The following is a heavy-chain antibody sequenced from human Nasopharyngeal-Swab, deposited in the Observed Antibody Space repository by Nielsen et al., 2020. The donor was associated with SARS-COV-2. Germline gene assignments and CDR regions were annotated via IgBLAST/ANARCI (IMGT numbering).Heavy chain of an antibody. D-gene: IGHD1-26*01. CDR1: GGSISSSSYY. V-gene: IGHV4-39*01. Sequence: GSLRLSCTVSGGSISSSSYYWGWLRQPPGKGLEWIGSIYYSGSTYYNPSLKSRVTISVDTSKNQFSLKLSSVTAADTAVYYCARHVIVGASYVDYWGQGTLVTVSS. CDR2: IYYSGST. J-gene: IGHJ4*02. CDR3: ARHVIVGASYVDY.